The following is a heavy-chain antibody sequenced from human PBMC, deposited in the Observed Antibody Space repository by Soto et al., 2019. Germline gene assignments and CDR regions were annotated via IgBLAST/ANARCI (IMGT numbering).Heavy chain of an antibody. D-gene: IGHD3-9*01. CDR3: ASVNILKGSYLSH. CDR1: GGSISSSSYF. CDR2: IYYSGGT. J-gene: IGHJ4*02. V-gene: IGHV4-39*01. Sequence: SETRSLTCTVSGGSISSSSYFWGWIRQPPGKGLEWIGSIYYSGGTYYNPSLKSRVTISVDTSKNQFSLKLSSVTAADTAVFYCASVNILKGSYLSHWGQGTLVPVS.